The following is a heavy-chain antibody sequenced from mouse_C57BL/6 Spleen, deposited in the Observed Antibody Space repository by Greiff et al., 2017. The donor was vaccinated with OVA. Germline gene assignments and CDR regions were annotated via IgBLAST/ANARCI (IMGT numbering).Heavy chain of an antibody. Sequence: QVQLQQPGAELVRPGASVTLSCKASGYTFTDYEMHWVKQTPVHGLEWIGAIDPETGGTAYNQKFKGKAILTADKSSSTAYMERRSLTSEDSAVYDCTTAHATGDYYAMDYWGQGTSVTVSS. CDR3: TTAHATGDYYAMDY. CDR2: IDPETGGT. J-gene: IGHJ4*01. V-gene: IGHV1-15*01. CDR1: GYTFTDYE. D-gene: IGHD3-2*02.